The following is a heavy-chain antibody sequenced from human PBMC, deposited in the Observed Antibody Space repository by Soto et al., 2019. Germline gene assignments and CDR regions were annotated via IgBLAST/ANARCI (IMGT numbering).Heavy chain of an antibody. D-gene: IGHD6-13*01. Sequence: ETLSLTCPVSGGSISSYYWSWIRQPPGKGLEWIGYIYYSGSTNYNPSLKSRVTISVDTSKNQFSLKLSSVTAADTAVYYCARGQYSSSWYQAYWGQGTLVTVSS. CDR2: IYYSGST. CDR1: GGSISSYY. V-gene: IGHV4-59*01. CDR3: ARGQYSSSWYQAY. J-gene: IGHJ4*02.